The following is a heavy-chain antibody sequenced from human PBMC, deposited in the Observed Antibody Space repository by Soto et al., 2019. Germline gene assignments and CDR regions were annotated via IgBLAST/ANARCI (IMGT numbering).Heavy chain of an antibody. CDR3: AREKGNIAGSKNFDY. V-gene: IGHV4-30-4*01. CDR2: IYDSGSS. CDR1: GASISGGDYF. J-gene: IGHJ4*02. D-gene: IGHD3-10*01. Sequence: SSETLSLTCTVSGASISGGDYFWSWIRQSPGKGLQWIGYIYDSGSSYYNPSLKSRVTMSVDTSKNQFSLKLSSVTAADTAVYYCAREKGNIAGSKNFDYWGQGTLVTVSS.